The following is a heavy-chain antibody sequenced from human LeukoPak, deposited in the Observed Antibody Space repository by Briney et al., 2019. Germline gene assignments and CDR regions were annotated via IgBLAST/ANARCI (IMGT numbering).Heavy chain of an antibody. J-gene: IGHJ6*03. CDR3: ARGRIAVAGTYIPSNWGPQLYYMDV. CDR1: GFTFSTYW. D-gene: IGHD6-19*01. V-gene: IGHV3-7*01. Sequence: PGGSLRLSCAASGFTFSTYWMTWVRQAPGKGLEWVANIKQDGSEKYYMDSVKGRFTISRDNAKNSLYLQMNSLRAEDTAVYYCARGRIAVAGTYIPSNWGPQLYYMDVWGKGTTVTVSS. CDR2: IKQDGSEK.